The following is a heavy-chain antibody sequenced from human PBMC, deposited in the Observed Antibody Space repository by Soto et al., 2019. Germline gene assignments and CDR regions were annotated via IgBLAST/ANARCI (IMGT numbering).Heavy chain of an antibody. CDR2: IYYSGST. Sequence: SETLSLTCTVSGGSISSGDYYRSWIRQPPGKGLEWIGYIYYSGSTYYNPSLKSRVTISVDTSKNQFSLKLSSVTAADTAVYYCARENRGVITSQFDYWGQGTLVTVSS. V-gene: IGHV4-30-4*01. J-gene: IGHJ4*02. D-gene: IGHD3-10*01. CDR3: ARENRGVITSQFDY. CDR1: GGSISSGDYY.